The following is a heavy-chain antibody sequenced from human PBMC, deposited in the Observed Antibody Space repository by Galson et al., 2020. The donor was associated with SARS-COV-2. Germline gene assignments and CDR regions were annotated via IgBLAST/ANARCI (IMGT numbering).Heavy chain of an antibody. D-gene: IGHD3-3*01. CDR1: GVSISSYY. Sequence: SATLSLTCTVSGVSISSYYWSWIRQPPGKGLEWIGYIYYSGSTNYNPSLKSRVTISVDTSKNQFSLKLSSVTAADTAVYYCARVHPAPDFWSGYYIDYWGQGTLVTVSS. J-gene: IGHJ4*02. V-gene: IGHV4-59*01. CDR3: ARVHPAPDFWSGYYIDY. CDR2: IYYSGST.